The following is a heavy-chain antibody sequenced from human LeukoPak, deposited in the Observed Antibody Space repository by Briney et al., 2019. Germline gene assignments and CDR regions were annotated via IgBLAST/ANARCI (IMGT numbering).Heavy chain of an antibody. J-gene: IGHJ6*02. V-gene: IGHV3-23*01. CDR1: GFTFSSYA. Sequence: GGSLRLSCAASGFTFSSYAMSWVRHAPGKGLEWVSDISGSGGSTYYADSVKGRFTISRDNSKNTLYLQMNSLRAEDTAVYYCANNGDYPYGMDVWGQGTTVTVPS. CDR3: ANNGDYPYGMDV. CDR2: ISGSGGST. D-gene: IGHD4-17*01.